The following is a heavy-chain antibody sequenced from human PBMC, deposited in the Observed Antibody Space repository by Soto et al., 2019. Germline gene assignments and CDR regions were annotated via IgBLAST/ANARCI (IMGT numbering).Heavy chain of an antibody. CDR1: GFTLSTYW. J-gene: IGHJ4*02. Sequence: GGSLRLSCAASGFTLSTYWMSWVRQAPGKGLEWVANIKQDGSDKHYVDSVKGRFTISRDNAKNSLYLQMNSLRAEDTAVYYCARDLTASNGLDYWGQGTLVTVSS. V-gene: IGHV3-7*05. CDR2: IKQDGSDK. CDR3: ARDLTASNGLDY. D-gene: IGHD2-8*01.